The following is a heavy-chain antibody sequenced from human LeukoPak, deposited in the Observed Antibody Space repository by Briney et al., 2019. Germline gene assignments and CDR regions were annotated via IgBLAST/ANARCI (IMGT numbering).Heavy chain of an antibody. V-gene: IGHV3-7*01. CDR3: ARDVAWGSTPLDY. CDR1: GFTFNSYW. D-gene: IGHD7-27*01. J-gene: IGHJ4*02. CDR2: IKQDGREK. Sequence: GGTLRLSCAASGFTFNSYWMSWVRQAPGKGLEWVANIKQDGREKYYVDFVKGRFTISRDNVKNSLYLQMNNLRAEDTAVYYCARDVAWGSTPLDYWGQGTLVTVSS.